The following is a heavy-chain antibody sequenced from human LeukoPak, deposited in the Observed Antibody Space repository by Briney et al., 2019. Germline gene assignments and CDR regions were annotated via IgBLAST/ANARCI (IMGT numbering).Heavy chain of an antibody. CDR2: INPNTGAT. Sequence: GASVKVSCKAFGYTFINYYIHWVRQAPGQGLEWMGCINPNTGATHYAQRFQGRVTVTRDTSILTAYMDLSGLTFDDRAVYYCAREFVGYHLDVWGQGTTVTVSS. D-gene: IGHD1-26*01. CDR1: GYTFINYY. J-gene: IGHJ6*02. CDR3: AREFVGYHLDV. V-gene: IGHV1-2*02.